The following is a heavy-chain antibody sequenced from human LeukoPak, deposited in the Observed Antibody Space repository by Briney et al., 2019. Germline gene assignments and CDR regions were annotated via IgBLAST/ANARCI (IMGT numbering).Heavy chain of an antibody. Sequence: SETLSLTCAVYGGSFSGYYWSWVRQPPGKGLEWIGEINHSGSTNYNPSLKSRVTISVDTSKNQFSLKLSSVTAADTAVYYCARLSRIASKWGQGTLVTVSS. J-gene: IGHJ4*02. CDR3: ARLSRIASK. CDR2: INHSGST. V-gene: IGHV4-34*01. CDR1: GGSFSGYY. D-gene: IGHD3-3*02.